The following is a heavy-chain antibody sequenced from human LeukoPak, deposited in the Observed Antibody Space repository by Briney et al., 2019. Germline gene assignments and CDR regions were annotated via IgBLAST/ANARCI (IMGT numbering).Heavy chain of an antibody. V-gene: IGHV1-69*05. CDR1: GGTFSSYA. D-gene: IGHD3-22*01. J-gene: IGHJ1*01. Sequence: ASVKVSCKASGGTFSSYAISWVRQAPGQGLEWMGGIIPIFGTANYAQKFQGRVTIPTAESTSTAYMELSSLRSQDTAVYYCARFDAYYYDSSGYYWAEYFQHWGQGTLVTVSS. CDR2: IIPIFGTA. CDR3: ARFDAYYYDSSGYYWAEYFQH.